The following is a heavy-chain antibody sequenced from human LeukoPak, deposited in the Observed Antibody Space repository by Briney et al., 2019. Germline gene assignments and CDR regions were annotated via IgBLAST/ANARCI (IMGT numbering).Heavy chain of an antibody. CDR2: IYYSGST. Sequence: SETLSLTCTVSGGSISSSSYYWGWIRQPPGKGLEWIESIYYSGSTYYNPSLKNRVTISLDTSGNQFSLKLSSVTAADTAVYYCASGYCGGACQLGGVDMWGQGTMVTVSS. CDR3: ASGYCGGACQLGGVDM. CDR1: GGSISSSSYY. V-gene: IGHV4-39*07. D-gene: IGHD2-21*02. J-gene: IGHJ3*02.